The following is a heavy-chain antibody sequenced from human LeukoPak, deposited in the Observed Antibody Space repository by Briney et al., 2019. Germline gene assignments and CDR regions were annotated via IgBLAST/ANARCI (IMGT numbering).Heavy chain of an antibody. CDR2: INHSGST. D-gene: IGHD3-10*01. J-gene: IGHJ5*02. Sequence: PSETLSLTCTVSGGSISSGSYYWSWIRQPPGMGLEWIGEINHSGSTNYNPSLKSRVTISVDTSKNQFSLKLSSVTAADTAVYYCASGALWFGELLSWFDPWGRGTLVTVSS. CDR1: GGSISSGSYY. V-gene: IGHV4-39*07. CDR3: ASGALWFGELLSWFDP.